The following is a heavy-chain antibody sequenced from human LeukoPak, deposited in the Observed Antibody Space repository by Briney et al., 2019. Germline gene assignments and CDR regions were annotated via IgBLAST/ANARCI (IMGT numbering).Heavy chain of an antibody. D-gene: IGHD6-13*01. J-gene: IGHJ4*02. CDR3: ASSHYSSSWYDY. Sequence: GGSLRLSCAPSGFTFSSYSMNWVRQAPGKGLEWVSSISSSSSYIYYADSVKGRFTISRDNAKNSLYLQMNSLRADDTAVYYCASSHYSSSWYDYWGQGTLVTVSS. V-gene: IGHV3-21*01. CDR1: GFTFSSYS. CDR2: ISSSSSYI.